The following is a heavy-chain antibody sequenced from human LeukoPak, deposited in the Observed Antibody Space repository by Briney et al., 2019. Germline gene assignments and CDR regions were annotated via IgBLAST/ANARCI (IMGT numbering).Heavy chain of an antibody. V-gene: IGHV3-49*03. D-gene: IGHD3-22*01. J-gene: IGHJ4*02. Sequence: GGSLRLSCTASGFTFRDYAMSWFRQAPGKGLEWVGFIRSKAYGGTTEYAAPVKGRFTISRDDSKSIAYLQMNSLKTEDTAVYYCTRARITMIVVVIPETFDYWGQGTLVTVSS. CDR1: GFTFRDYA. CDR2: IRSKAYGGTT. CDR3: TRARITMIVVVIPETFDY.